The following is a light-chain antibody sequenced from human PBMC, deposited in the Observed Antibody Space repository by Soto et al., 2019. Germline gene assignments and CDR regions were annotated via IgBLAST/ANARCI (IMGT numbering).Light chain of an antibody. CDR2: DVN. V-gene: IGLV2-11*01. CDR3: CSYAGDYNLV. Sequence: SALTHPRPVSGAPGQSVTLSSPGTNNDVGAYNFVSWYQQQPGKAPKLILHDVNQRPSGVPDRLSGSKSDNTASLTISGLQTEDEADYYCCSYAGDYNLVFGGGTK. CDR1: NNDVGAYNF. J-gene: IGLJ3*02.